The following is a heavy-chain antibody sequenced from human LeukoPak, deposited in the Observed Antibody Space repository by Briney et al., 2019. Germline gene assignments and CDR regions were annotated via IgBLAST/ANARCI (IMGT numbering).Heavy chain of an antibody. J-gene: IGHJ4*02. CDR1: GFTFSSYG. V-gene: IGHV3-33*01. CDR3: ARDRRPVLLWFGEFDY. D-gene: IGHD3-10*01. CDR2: IWYDGSNK. Sequence: GGSLRLSCAASGFTFSSYGMHWVRQAPGKGLEWVAVIWYDGSNKYYADSVKGRFTISRDNSKTTLYLQMNSLRAEDTAVYYCARDRRPVLLWFGEFDYWGQGTLVTVSS.